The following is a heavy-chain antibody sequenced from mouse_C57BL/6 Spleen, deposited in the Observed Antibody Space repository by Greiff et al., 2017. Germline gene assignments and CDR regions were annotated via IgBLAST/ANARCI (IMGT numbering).Heavy chain of an antibody. CDR2: IDPSDSYT. CDR1: GYTFTSYW. D-gene: IGHD1-1*01. Sequence: QVQLQQPGAELVKPGASVKLSCKASGYTFTSYWMQWVKQRPGQGLEWIGEIDPSDSYTNYNQKFKGKATLTVDTSSSTAYMQLSSLTSEDSAVYYCARRTTVPATGYFDYWGQGTTLTVSS. V-gene: IGHV1-50*01. J-gene: IGHJ2*01. CDR3: ARRTTVPATGYFDY.